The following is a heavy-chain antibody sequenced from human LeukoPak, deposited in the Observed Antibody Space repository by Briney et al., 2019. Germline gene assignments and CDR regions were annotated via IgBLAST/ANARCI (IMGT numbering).Heavy chain of an antibody. Sequence: TSSETLSLTCTVSGGSINSSYYYWGWIRQPPGKGLEWIGSIYYSGSTYYNPSLKSRVTISVDTSKNQFSLKLSSVTAADTAVYYCATQGSDTAMDPFDYWGQGTLVTVSS. D-gene: IGHD5-18*01. J-gene: IGHJ4*02. CDR1: GGSINSSYYY. V-gene: IGHV4-39*01. CDR2: IYYSGST. CDR3: ATQGSDTAMDPFDY.